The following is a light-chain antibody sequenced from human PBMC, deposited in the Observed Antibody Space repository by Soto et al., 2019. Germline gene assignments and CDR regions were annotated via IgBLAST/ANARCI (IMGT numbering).Light chain of an antibody. CDR3: QHYGSSPVT. Sequence: EIVLTQSPGTLSLSPGERATLSCRASQSVSSTYLAWYQQKPGQPPRLLIYGASSRATGIPDRFSGSGSGTDFTLTITRLESEDFAVYYCQHYGSSPVTFGQGTRLDIK. J-gene: IGKJ5*01. CDR1: QSVSSTY. CDR2: GAS. V-gene: IGKV3-20*01.